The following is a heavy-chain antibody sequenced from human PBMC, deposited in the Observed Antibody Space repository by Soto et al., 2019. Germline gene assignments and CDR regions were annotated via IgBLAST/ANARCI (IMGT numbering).Heavy chain of an antibody. CDR2: IDPSDSYT. V-gene: IGHV5-10-1*01. CDR1: GYSFTSYW. J-gene: IGHJ5*02. CDR3: ARTYSSSSSRSWFGP. Sequence: GESLKISCKGSGYSFTSYWISWVRQMPGKGLEWMGRIDPSDSYTNYSPSFQGHVTISADKSISTAYLQWSSLKASDTAMYYCARTYSSSSSRSWFGPRRQRTLFTIS. D-gene: IGHD6-6*01.